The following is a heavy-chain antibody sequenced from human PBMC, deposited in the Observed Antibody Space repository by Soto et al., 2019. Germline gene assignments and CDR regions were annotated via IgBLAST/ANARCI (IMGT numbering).Heavy chain of an antibody. D-gene: IGHD2-2*01. CDR2: VSGDGGDT. CDR3: ARRSTSCCQNFDC. Sequence: EVQLLESGGGLVQPGGSLRLSCAASGFTFSSYAMNWVRQAPGKGLEWVSAVSGDGGDTYYEDSVKGRFTISRDNSKNTLFLQMNGLRVEDTAVYYCARRSTSCCQNFDCWGQGTLVTVSS. CDR1: GFTFSSYA. V-gene: IGHV3-23*01. J-gene: IGHJ4*02.